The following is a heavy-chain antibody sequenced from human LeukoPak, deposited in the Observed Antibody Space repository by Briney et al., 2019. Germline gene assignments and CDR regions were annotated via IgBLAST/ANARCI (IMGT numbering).Heavy chain of an antibody. Sequence: PGGSLRLSCTASGFTFGDYAMSWFRQAPGKGLERVGFIRSKAYGGTTEYAASVKGRFTISRDDSKSIAYLQMNSLKTEDTAVYYCTNIVVVPAAIGNYYYYGMDVWGQGTTVTVSS. V-gene: IGHV3-49*03. J-gene: IGHJ6*02. D-gene: IGHD2-2*02. CDR3: TNIVVVPAAIGNYYYYGMDV. CDR1: GFTFGDYA. CDR2: IRSKAYGGTT.